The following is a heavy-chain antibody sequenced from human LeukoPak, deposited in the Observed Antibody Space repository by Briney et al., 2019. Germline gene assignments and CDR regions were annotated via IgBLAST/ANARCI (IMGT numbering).Heavy chain of an antibody. V-gene: IGHV5-51*01. CDR3: ARSYYDISTGYYPTGYDY. D-gene: IGHD3-9*01. CDR2: IYPGDSDT. J-gene: IGHJ4*02. CDR1: GYSFTSYW. Sequence: GESLKISCKGSGYSFTSYWIGWVRQMPGKGLEWMGIIYPGDSDTRYSPSFQGQVTISADKSISTAYLQWSSLKASDTAMYYCARSYYDISTGYYPTGYDYWGQGTLVTVSS.